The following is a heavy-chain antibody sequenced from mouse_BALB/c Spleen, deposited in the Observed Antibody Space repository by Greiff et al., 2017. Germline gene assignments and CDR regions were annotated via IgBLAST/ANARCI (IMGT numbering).Heavy chain of an antibody. V-gene: IGHV3-2*02. CDR3: AREGNYYGSSYGGASFDY. CDR2: ISYSGST. D-gene: IGHD1-1*01. Sequence: EVMLVESGPGLVKPSQSLSLTCTVTGYSITSDYAWNWIRQFPGNKLEWMGYISYSGSTSYNPSLKSRISITRDTSKNQFFLQLNSVTTEDTATYYCAREGNYYGSSYGGASFDYWGQGTTLTVSS. J-gene: IGHJ2*01. CDR1: GYSITSDYA.